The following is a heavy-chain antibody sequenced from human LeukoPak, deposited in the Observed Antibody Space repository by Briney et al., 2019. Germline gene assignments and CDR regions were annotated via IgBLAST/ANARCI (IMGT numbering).Heavy chain of an antibody. V-gene: IGHV1-18*01. D-gene: IGHD3-10*01. CDR2: ISAYNGNT. CDR3: AREPEGYYGSGSYFTY. CDR1: GYTFTSYG. Sequence: ASVKVSCKASGYTFTSYGISWVRQAPGQGLEWMGWISAYNGNTNYAQKLQGRVTMTTDTSTSTAYMELRSLRSDDTAVYYCAREPEGYYGSGSYFTYWGQGTPVTVSS. J-gene: IGHJ4*02.